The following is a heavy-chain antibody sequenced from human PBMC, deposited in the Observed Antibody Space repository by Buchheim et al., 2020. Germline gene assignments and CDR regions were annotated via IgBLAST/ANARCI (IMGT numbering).Heavy chain of an antibody. V-gene: IGHV3-23*01. CDR1: GFTFSSYA. CDR3: AKDYVWGSYPSQYFDY. CDR2: ISGSGGST. Sequence: EVQLLESGGGLVQPGGSLRLSCAASGFTFSSYAMSWVRQAPGKGLEWVSAISGSGGSTYYADSVKGRFTIFSDNSKKPLYLQMNSLRAEDTAVYYCAKDYVWGSYPSQYFDYWGQGTL. D-gene: IGHD3-16*02. J-gene: IGHJ4*02.